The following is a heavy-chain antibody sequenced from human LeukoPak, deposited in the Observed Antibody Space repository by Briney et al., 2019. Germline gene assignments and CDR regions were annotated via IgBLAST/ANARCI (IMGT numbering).Heavy chain of an antibody. D-gene: IGHD3/OR15-3a*01. Sequence: ASVKVSCKPSGYXFTGYHMHWVRQAPGQGLKWMGWINPNSGGANYAQKFQGRVTMTRDTSIGTAYLELSRLRSDDTAVYYCAVGGTGYNTLDYWSQGTLVTVSS. V-gene: IGHV1-2*02. CDR1: GYXFTGYH. J-gene: IGHJ4*02. CDR2: INPNSGGA. CDR3: AVGGTGYNTLDY.